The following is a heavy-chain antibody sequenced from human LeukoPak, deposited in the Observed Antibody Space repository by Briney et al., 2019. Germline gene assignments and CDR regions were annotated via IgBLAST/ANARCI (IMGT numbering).Heavy chain of an antibody. CDR3: ARIRGYSYGFLDY. J-gene: IGHJ4*02. Sequence: GRSLRLSCAASGFTFSSYAMHWVRQAPGKGLEWVAVISYDGSNKYYADSVKGRFTISRDNAKNSLYLQMNSLRAEDTAVYYCARIRGYSYGFLDYWGQGTLVTVSS. V-gene: IGHV3-30*04. CDR2: ISYDGSNK. CDR1: GFTFSSYA. D-gene: IGHD5-18*01.